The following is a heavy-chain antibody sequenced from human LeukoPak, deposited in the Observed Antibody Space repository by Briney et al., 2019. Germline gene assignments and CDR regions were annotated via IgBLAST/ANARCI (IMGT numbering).Heavy chain of an antibody. Sequence: SETLALTCTVPCGSISRYYWSWIRQPPGKGLEWIGYIYYSGSSNYNPSLKSRVTISVDTSKNQFSLKLSSVTAADTAVYYCASSRARDYVWGSYRKDAFDIWGQGTMVTVSS. V-gene: IGHV4-59*01. CDR2: IYYSGSS. D-gene: IGHD3-16*02. J-gene: IGHJ3*02. CDR1: CGSISRYY. CDR3: ASSRARDYVWGSYRKDAFDI.